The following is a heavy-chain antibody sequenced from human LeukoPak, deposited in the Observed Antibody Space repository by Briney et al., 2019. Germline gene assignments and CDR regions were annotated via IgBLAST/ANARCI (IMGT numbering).Heavy chain of an antibody. CDR3: AKGLSLRLGELSLFATLDY. CDR2: ISGSGGST. CDR1: GFTFSSYA. D-gene: IGHD3-16*02. V-gene: IGHV3-23*01. J-gene: IGHJ4*02. Sequence: PGGSLRLSCAASGFTFSSYAMSWVRQAPGKGLEWVSAISGSGGSTYYADSVKGRFTISRDNSKNTLYLQMNSLRAEDTAVYYCAKGLSLRLGELSLFATLDYWGQGILVTVSS.